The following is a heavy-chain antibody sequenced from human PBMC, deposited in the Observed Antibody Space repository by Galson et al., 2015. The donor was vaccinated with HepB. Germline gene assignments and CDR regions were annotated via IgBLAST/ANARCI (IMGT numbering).Heavy chain of an antibody. Sequence: SETLSLTCTVSGGPIGTYYWTWIRQSPGKGLEWIGYIYYSGTTNYNPSLEGRVTFSIDASRNQFSLKLFSVTAADTAVYYCARAKTYYDFWPIWGQGTTVTVSS. CDR3: ARAKTYYDFWPI. CDR1: GGPIGTYY. J-gene: IGHJ3*02. D-gene: IGHD3-3*01. CDR2: IYYSGTT. V-gene: IGHV4-59*01.